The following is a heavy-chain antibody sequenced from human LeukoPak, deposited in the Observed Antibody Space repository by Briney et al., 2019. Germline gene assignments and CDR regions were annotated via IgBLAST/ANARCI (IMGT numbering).Heavy chain of an antibody. Sequence: GGSLRLSCAASGFTLSSYAMHWVRQAPGKGLEWVAVISYDGSNKYYADSVKGRFTISRDNSKNTLYLQMNSLRAEDTAVYYCARGSNYYDSSYFDYWGQGTLVTVSS. CDR1: GFTLSSYA. D-gene: IGHD3-22*01. J-gene: IGHJ4*02. CDR2: ISYDGSNK. V-gene: IGHV3-30-3*01. CDR3: ARGSNYYDSSYFDY.